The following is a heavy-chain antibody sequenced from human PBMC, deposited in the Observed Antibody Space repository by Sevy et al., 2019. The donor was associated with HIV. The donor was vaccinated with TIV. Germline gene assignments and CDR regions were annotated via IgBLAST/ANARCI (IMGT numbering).Heavy chain of an antibody. Sequence: GGSLLSCAASGFTFSGYWMSWVRQAPGKGLQWVANIKQDGSKNEFVDSVKGRFTISRDNPKNSLYLQMNSLRAEDTAVYYCAREGAGGFDYWGQGTLVTVSS. CDR2: IKQDGSKN. V-gene: IGHV3-7*01. CDR1: GFTFSGYW. CDR3: AREGAGGFDY. D-gene: IGHD2-15*01. J-gene: IGHJ4*02.